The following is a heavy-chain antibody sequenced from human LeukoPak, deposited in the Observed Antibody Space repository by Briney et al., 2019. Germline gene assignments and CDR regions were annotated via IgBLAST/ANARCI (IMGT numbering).Heavy chain of an antibody. J-gene: IGHJ6*02. CDR3: ARGLYDYALDV. V-gene: IGHV3-23*01. CDR2: IGARDGRT. CDR1: GFTFRNYA. Sequence: GGSLRLSCAASGFTFRNYAMAWVRQAPGKGLDWVALIGARDGRTYYADPVKGRFTISRDNFKNTLYLQMNSLRAEDTAIYYCARGLYDYALDVWGQGTAVTVSS.